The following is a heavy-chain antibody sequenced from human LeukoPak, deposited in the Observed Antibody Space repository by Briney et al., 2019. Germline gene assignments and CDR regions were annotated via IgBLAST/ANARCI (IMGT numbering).Heavy chain of an antibody. J-gene: IGHJ4*02. D-gene: IGHD3-22*01. CDR2: INHSGST. CDR1: GGSFSGYY. V-gene: IGHV4-34*01. CDR3: ARGGYDSSGFDY. Sequence: SEALSLTCAVYGGSFSGYYWSWIRQPPGKGLDWIGEINHSGSTNYNPSLKSRVTISVDTSKNQFSLKLSSVTAADTAVYYCARGGYDSSGFDYWGQGTLVTVSS.